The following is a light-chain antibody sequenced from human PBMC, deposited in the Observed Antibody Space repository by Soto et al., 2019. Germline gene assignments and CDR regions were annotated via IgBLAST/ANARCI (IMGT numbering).Light chain of an antibody. J-gene: IGLJ2*01. CDR1: SSNIGRHD. V-gene: IGLV1-47*01. CDR2: RDN. Sequence: QSVLTQPPSASGTPGQRVTISCSGSSSNIGRHDVYWYQHLPGTAPKVLIYRDNQRPSGVPDRFSVSKSGTSASLAISGLQSEDEADYFCATCDDDLSVLFGGGTKLTVL. CDR3: ATCDDDLSVL.